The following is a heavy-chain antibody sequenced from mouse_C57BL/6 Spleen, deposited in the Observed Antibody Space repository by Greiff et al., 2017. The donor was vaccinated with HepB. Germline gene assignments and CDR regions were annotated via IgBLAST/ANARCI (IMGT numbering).Heavy chain of an antibody. CDR3: ARSDRGSSFDYAMDY. V-gene: IGHV1-76*01. D-gene: IGHD1-1*01. CDR1: GYTFTDYY. CDR2: IYPGSGNT. J-gene: IGHJ4*01. Sequence: QVQLQQSGAELVRPGASVKLSCKASGYTFTDYYINWVKQRPGQGLEWIARIYPGSGNTYYNEKFKGKATLTAEKSSSTAYMQLSSLTSEDSAVYFCARSDRGSSFDYAMDYWGQGTSVTVSS.